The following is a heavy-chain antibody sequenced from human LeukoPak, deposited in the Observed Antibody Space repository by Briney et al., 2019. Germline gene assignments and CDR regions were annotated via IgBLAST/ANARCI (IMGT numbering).Heavy chain of an antibody. J-gene: IGHJ6*02. Sequence: GGSLRLSCAASGFTFSSYWMSWVRQAPGKGLEWVTNIKQDGSEKYYVDSVKGRFTISRDNAKNSLYLQMNSLRAEDTAVYYCARVPQAPYYDYDWGSPIHYYGMDVWGQGTTVTVSS. CDR2: IKQDGSEK. D-gene: IGHD3-16*01. CDR3: ARVPQAPYYDYDWGSPIHYYGMDV. V-gene: IGHV3-7*01. CDR1: GFTFSSYW.